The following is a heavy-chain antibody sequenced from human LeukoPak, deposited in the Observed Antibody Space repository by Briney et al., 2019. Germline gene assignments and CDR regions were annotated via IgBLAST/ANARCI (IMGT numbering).Heavy chain of an antibody. Sequence: GGSLRLSCAASGFSFRNYAMSWVRQAPARGPEWVSSLRGNDETFYADSVKGRFTLSRDDSRNTVYLQLNMRVEDTAIYYCARASWVSDPDAVRWGQGTQVTVSS. D-gene: IGHD3-10*01. CDR2: LRGNDET. CDR3: ARASWVSDPDAVR. V-gene: IGHV3-23*01. J-gene: IGHJ4*02. CDR1: GFSFRNYA.